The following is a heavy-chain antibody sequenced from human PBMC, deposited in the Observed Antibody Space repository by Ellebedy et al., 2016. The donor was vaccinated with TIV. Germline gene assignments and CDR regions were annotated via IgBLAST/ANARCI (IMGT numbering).Heavy chain of an antibody. CDR3: ARESVRYFDWDY. CDR1: GFTPSGYY. J-gene: IGHJ4*02. CDR2: INTDGSST. D-gene: IGHD3-9*01. Sequence: GESLKISCAASGFTPSGYYMHWVRQVPGKGLEWLSRINTDGSSTSYAGSVEGRFTISRDNAKKTVYLEMSSLRAEDTDVYYCARESVRYFDWDYWGRGTLVTVSS. V-gene: IGHV3-74*01.